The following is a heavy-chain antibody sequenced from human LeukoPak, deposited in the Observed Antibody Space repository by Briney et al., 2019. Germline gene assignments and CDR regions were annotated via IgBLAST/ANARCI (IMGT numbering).Heavy chain of an antibody. CDR2: ISSSSSYI. CDR3: ATVSYYYDSSGYDHFDY. V-gene: IGHV3-21*01. CDR1: GFTVSSNY. J-gene: IGHJ4*02. Sequence: GGSLRLSCVASGFTVSSNYMTWVRQAPGKGLEWVSSISSSSSYIYYADSVKGRFTISRDNAKNSLYLQMNSLRAEDTAVYYCATVSYYYDSSGYDHFDYWGQGTLVTVSS. D-gene: IGHD3-22*01.